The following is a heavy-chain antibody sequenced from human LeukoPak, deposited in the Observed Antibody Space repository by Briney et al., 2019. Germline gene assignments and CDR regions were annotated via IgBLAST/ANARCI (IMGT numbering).Heavy chain of an antibody. CDR1: GGSFSGYY. Sequence: SETLSLTCAVYGGSFSGYYWSWIRQPPGKGLEWIGEINHSGSTNYNPSLKSRVTMSVDTSKNQFSLKLSSVTAADTAVYYCARVHSGCYYYYMDVWGKGTTVTISS. V-gene: IGHV4-34*01. D-gene: IGHD3-22*01. CDR2: INHSGST. J-gene: IGHJ6*03. CDR3: ARVHSGCYYYYMDV.